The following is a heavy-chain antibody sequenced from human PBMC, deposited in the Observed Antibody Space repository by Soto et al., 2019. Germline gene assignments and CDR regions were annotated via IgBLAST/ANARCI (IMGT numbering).Heavy chain of an antibody. J-gene: IGHJ6*02. CDR2: IIPIFGTA. Sequence: SVKVSCKASGGTFSSYAISWVRQAPGQGLEWMGGIIPIFGTANYAQKFQGRVTITADESTSTAYMELSSLRSEDTAVYYCAGWFGELSPPLYYYGMDVWGQGTTVTVSS. V-gene: IGHV1-69*13. D-gene: IGHD3-10*01. CDR3: AGWFGELSPPLYYYGMDV. CDR1: GGTFSSYA.